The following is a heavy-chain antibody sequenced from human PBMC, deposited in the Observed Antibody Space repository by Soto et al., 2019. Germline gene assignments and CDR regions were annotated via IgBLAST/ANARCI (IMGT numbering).Heavy chain of an antibody. CDR1: GFSFSNAW. CDR3: TTAPPLRYFDWLLSGPGY. D-gene: IGHD3-9*01. J-gene: IGHJ4*02. CDR2: IKSKTDGGTT. Sequence: PGWSLRLSCAASGFSFSNAWMNWVRQAPGKGLEWVGRIKSKTDGGTTDYAAPVKGRFTISRDDSKNTLYLQMNSLKTEDTAVYYCTTAPPLRYFDWLLSGPGYWGQGTLVTVSS. V-gene: IGHV3-15*07.